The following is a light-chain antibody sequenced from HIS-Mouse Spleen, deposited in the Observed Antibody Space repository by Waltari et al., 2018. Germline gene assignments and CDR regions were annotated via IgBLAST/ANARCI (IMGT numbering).Light chain of an antibody. CDR2: KDS. V-gene: IGLV3-10*01. Sequence: SYELTQPPSVSVSPGQTARITCSGDALPNKYAYLYPQKSGPAPVLVIYKDSKRPAGIPERFSGSSSGTRATLTISGAQVEDEADYYCYSTDSSGNHRVFGGGTKLTVL. CDR1: ALPNKY. CDR3: YSTDSSGNHRV. J-gene: IGLJ2*01.